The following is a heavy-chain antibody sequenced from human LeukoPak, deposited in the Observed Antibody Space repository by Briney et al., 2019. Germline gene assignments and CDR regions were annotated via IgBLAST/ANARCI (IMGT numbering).Heavy chain of an antibody. CDR2: INHSGST. V-gene: IGHV4-34*01. CDR3: ARLNPQYGRFDY. CDR1: GGSFSGYY. D-gene: IGHD4-17*01. Sequence: SETLSLTCAVYGGSFSGYYWSWIRQPPGKGLEWIGEINHSGSTNYNPSLKSRVTISVDTSKNQFSLKLSSVTAADTAVYYCARLNPQYGRFDYWGQGTLVTVSS. J-gene: IGHJ4*02.